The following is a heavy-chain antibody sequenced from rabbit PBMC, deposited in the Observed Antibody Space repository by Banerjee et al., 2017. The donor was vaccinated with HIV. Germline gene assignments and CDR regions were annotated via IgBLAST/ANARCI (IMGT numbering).Heavy chain of an antibody. CDR2: IDAGSSGKT. D-gene: IGHD4-1*01. CDR3: ARDLAGVIGWNFNL. Sequence: QEQLEESGGGLVKPEGSLTLTCKASGFDLTTYHYMCWVRQAPGKGLEWIACIDAGSSGKTYYASWAKGRFTISKTSSTTVTVQMTSLTAADTATYFCARDLAGVIGWNFNLWGQGTLVTVS. CDR1: GFDLTTYHY. V-gene: IGHV1S45*01. J-gene: IGHJ4*01.